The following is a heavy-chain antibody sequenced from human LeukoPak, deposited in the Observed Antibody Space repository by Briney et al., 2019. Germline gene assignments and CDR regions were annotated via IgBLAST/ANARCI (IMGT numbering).Heavy chain of an antibody. CDR3: AKVGIRGFLEWLSGFDY. V-gene: IGHV3-23*01. CDR1: GFTFSSYA. CDR2: ISGSGGST. D-gene: IGHD3-3*01. J-gene: IGHJ4*02. Sequence: PGGSLRLSCAASGFTFSSYAMSWVRQAPGKGLEWVSAISGSGGSTYYADSVKGRFTISRDNSKNTLYLQMNSLRAEDAAVYYCAKVGIRGFLEWLSGFDYWGQGTLVTVSS.